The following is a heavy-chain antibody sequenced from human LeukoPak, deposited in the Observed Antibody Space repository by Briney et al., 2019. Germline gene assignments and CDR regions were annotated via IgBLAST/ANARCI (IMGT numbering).Heavy chain of an antibody. CDR3: ARGGYCSGGSCYSDAFDI. D-gene: IGHD2-15*01. V-gene: IGHV4-59*12. CDR2: IYYSGST. J-gene: IGHJ3*02. Sequence: SETLSLTCTVSGGSISSYYWSWIRQPPGKGLEWIGYIYYSGSTNYNPSLKSRVTISVDTSKNQFSLKLSSVTAADTAVYYCARGGYCSGGSCYSDAFDIWGQGTMVTVSS. CDR1: GGSISSYY.